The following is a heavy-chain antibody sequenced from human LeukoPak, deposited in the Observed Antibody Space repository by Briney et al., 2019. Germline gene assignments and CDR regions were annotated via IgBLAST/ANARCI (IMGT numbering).Heavy chain of an antibody. CDR1: GGSISTYY. CDR2: IYYSGST. Sequence: SETLSLTCTVSGGSISTYYWSWIRQPPGKGVEWIGYIYYSGSTNYNPSLKSRVTISVETSKNEFSLKLRSVTAADTAVYYCARVTGYRIEDYFDYWGQGTLVTVST. J-gene: IGHJ4*02. V-gene: IGHV4-59*01. D-gene: IGHD6-13*01. CDR3: ARVTGYRIEDYFDY.